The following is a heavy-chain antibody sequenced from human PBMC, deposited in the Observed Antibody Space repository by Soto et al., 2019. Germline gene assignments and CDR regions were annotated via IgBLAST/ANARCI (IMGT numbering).Heavy chain of an antibody. CDR1: GCSISSYY. CDR3: AGGVSTEGYFDY. J-gene: IGHJ4*02. V-gene: IGHV4-59*01. D-gene: IGHD5-12*01. Sequence: SETLSLTCTVCGCSISSYYWSWIRQPPGKGLEWIGYIYYSGSTNYNPSLKSRVTISVDTSKNQFSLKLSSVTAADTAVYYCAGGVSTEGYFDYWGQGTLVTVSS. CDR2: IYYSGST.